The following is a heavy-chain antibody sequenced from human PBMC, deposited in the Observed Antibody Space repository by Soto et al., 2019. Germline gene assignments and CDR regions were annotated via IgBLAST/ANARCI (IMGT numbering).Heavy chain of an antibody. J-gene: IGHJ4*02. CDR2: IYYSGST. CDR1: GGSISSGDYY. V-gene: IGHV4-30-4*01. D-gene: IGHD6-19*01. CDR3: ASRSAVAGTDY. Sequence: SETLSLTCTVSGGSISSGDYYWSWIRQPPGKGLEWIGYIYYSGSTYYNPSLKSRLIISVDTSKNQFSLNLSSVTAADTAVYYCASRSAVAGTDYWGQGTLVTVSS.